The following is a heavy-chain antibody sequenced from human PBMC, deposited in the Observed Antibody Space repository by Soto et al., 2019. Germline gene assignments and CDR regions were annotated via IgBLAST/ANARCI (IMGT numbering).Heavy chain of an antibody. Sequence: GGSLRLSCAASGFTFSSYDMHWVRQSTGKGLEWVSAIGTAGDTYYPGSVKGRFTISRENAKNSLYLQMNSLRAGDTAVYYCARDYRFGDYSYYGMDVWGHGTTVTVSS. V-gene: IGHV3-13*01. D-gene: IGHD3-16*01. CDR3: ARDYRFGDYSYYGMDV. CDR1: GFTFSSYD. CDR2: IGTAGDT. J-gene: IGHJ6*02.